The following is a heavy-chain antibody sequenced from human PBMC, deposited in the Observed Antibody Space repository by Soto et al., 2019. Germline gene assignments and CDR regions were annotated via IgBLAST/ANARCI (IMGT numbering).Heavy chain of an antibody. Sequence: QVQLVQSGAEVKKPGSSVKVSCKASGGTFSSYAISWVRQAPGQGLEWIGGIIPIFCTANYAQKFQGRVTITAEESTSPAYMELSSLRSEDTAVYYCARKGSSSSRYDYYGMDVWGQGTKVTVSS. V-gene: IGHV1-69*01. CDR2: IIPIFCTA. J-gene: IGHJ6*02. D-gene: IGHD6-6*01. CDR3: ARKGSSSSRYDYYGMDV. CDR1: GGTFSSYA.